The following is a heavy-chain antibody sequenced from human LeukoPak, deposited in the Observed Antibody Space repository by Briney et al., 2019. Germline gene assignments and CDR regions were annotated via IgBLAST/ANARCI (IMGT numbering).Heavy chain of an antibody. CDR3: ARVVVRDYYDSSGPPYYMDV. CDR2: IYYSGST. D-gene: IGHD3-22*01. Sequence: PSETLSLTCTVSGGSISSSSYYWGWIRQPPGKGLEWIGSIYYSGSTYYNPSLKSRVTISVDTSKNQFSLKLSSVTAADTAVYYCARVVVRDYYDSSGPPYYMDVWGKGTTVTVSS. J-gene: IGHJ6*03. V-gene: IGHV4-39*07. CDR1: GGSISSSSYY.